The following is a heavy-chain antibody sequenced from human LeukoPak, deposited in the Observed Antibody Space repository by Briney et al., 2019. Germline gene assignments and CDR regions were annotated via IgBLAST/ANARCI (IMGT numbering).Heavy chain of an antibody. CDR3: ARDAVDTANAV. J-gene: IGHJ6*02. CDR1: GFTFNTYT. V-gene: IGHV3-48*01. CDR2: ISGSSGTI. D-gene: IGHD5-18*01. Sequence: GGSLRLSCADSGFTFNTYTMDWVRQAPGKGLEWVSYISGSSGTIDYADSVRGRFTISRDNAKNSLYLQMNSLRAEDTAVYYCARDAVDTANAVWGQGTTVTVSS.